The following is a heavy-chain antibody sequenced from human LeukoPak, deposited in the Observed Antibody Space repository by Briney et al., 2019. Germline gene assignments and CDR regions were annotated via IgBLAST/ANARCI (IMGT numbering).Heavy chain of an antibody. CDR3: ARDLRRNYDSSGYYYPLWY. V-gene: IGHV3-21*01. J-gene: IGHJ4*02. Sequence: GGSLRLSCAASGFTFSSYSMNWVRQAPGEGLEWVSSISSSRSDIYYADSVKGRFTISRDNAKNSLYLQMNRLRAEDTAVYYCARDLRRNYDSSGYYYPLWYWGQGTLVTVSS. CDR1: GFTFSSYS. D-gene: IGHD3-22*01. CDR2: ISSSRSDI.